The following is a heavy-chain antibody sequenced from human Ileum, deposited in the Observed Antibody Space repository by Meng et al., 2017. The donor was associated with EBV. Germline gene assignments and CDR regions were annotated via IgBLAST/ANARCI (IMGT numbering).Heavy chain of an antibody. Sequence: QVQLLPVGAEGKMPGASIKLSCKASGYTFTGYAMLWVRQAPGQRLEWMGWINPGSGNTKYSQKFQGRVTITRDTSATTVYMDLSSLRSEDTAVFYCARDGGFSVGATKYDYWGQGALVTVSS. D-gene: IGHD1-26*01. CDR2: INPGSGNT. V-gene: IGHV1-3*01. CDR3: ARDGGFSVGATKYDY. J-gene: IGHJ4*02. CDR1: GYTFTGYA.